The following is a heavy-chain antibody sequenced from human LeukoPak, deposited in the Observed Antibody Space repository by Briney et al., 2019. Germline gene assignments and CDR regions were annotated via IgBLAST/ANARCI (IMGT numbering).Heavy chain of an antibody. J-gene: IGHJ4*02. CDR3: TRLLHDSRGYYYFDY. D-gene: IGHD3-22*01. V-gene: IGHV4-30-4*01. CDR1: GGSISSGDYY. Sequence: SQTLSLTCTVSGGSISSGDYYWSWIRQPPGKGLEWIGYIYYSGSTYYNPSLMSRLTISVDTSKNQFSLKLNSVSAADTAVYFCTRLLHDSRGYYYFDYWGQGTLATVSS. CDR2: IYYSGST.